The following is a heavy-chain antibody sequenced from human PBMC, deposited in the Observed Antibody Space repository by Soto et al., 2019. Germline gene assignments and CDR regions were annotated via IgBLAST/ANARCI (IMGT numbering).Heavy chain of an antibody. CDR2: VSYDGDNE. J-gene: IGHJ5*02. D-gene: IGHD2-2*01. Sequence: PGGSLRLSCAASGFTFSNYAMHWVRQAPGKGLEWVAIVSYDGDNEYYADSVRGRFFISRDNSRNTLYLQMNSLRAEDTAVYYCARDREISRDIVLVPAAMPGTNWFDPWGQGTLVTVSS. CDR3: ARDREISRDIVLVPAAMPGTNWFDP. V-gene: IGHV3-30*03. CDR1: GFTFSNYA.